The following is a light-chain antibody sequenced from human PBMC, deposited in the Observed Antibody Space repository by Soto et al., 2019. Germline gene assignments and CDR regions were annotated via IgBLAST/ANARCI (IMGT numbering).Light chain of an antibody. V-gene: IGKV2-30*02. CDR3: RQAERWPYT. CDR2: KVS. CDR1: QSLVHREGNTY. J-gene: IGKJ2*01. Sequence: DVVMTQSPLSLPVTLGQPASISCRSTQSLVHREGNTYLSWFQQRPGRSPRRLIYKVSNRDSGVPDRFSGCWSCTYFTLIMSRVDAEDFGVYCCRQAERWPYTFGQGTKLEIK.